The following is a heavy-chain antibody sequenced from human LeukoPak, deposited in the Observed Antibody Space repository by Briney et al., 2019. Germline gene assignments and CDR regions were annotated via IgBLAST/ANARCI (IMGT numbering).Heavy chain of an antibody. CDR3: AREAYSHYGFDY. J-gene: IGHJ4*02. D-gene: IGHD4-11*01. V-gene: IGHV3-21*01. CDR2: LSSTGLYV. CDR1: GFTFSDYT. Sequence: GGSLRLSCAASGFTFSDYTMNWVRQAPGKGLEWVSSLSSTGLYVYYADSVRGRLTISRDNANNSLSLQMSSLRAEDTAVYYCAREAYSHYGFDYRGQGTLVTVSS.